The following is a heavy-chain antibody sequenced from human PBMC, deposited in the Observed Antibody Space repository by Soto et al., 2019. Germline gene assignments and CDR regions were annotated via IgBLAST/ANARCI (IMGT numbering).Heavy chain of an antibody. CDR2: IYYSGST. D-gene: IGHD3-22*01. V-gene: IGHV4-30-4*01. J-gene: IGHJ4*02. CDR1: GGSISSGDYY. Sequence: PSETLSLTCTVSGGSISSGDYYWSWIRQPPGKGLEWIGYIYYSGSTYYNPSLKSRVTISVDTSKNQFSLKLSSVTAADTAVYYCARLYYYDSSGYLFDYWGQGTLVTVSS. CDR3: ARLYYYDSSGYLFDY.